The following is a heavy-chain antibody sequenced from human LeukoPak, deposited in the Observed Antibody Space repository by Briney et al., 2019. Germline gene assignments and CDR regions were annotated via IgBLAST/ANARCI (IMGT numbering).Heavy chain of an antibody. CDR2: ISSSSSYI. J-gene: IGHJ4*02. D-gene: IGHD1-26*01. V-gene: IGHV3-11*06. CDR1: GFTFSDYY. CDR3: ARERIVGATYDY. Sequence: PGGSLRLSCAASGFTFSDYYMSWIRQAPGKGLEWVSSISSSSSYIYYADSVKGRFTISRDNAKNSLYLQMNSLRAEDTAVYYCARERIVGATYDYWGQGTLVTVSS.